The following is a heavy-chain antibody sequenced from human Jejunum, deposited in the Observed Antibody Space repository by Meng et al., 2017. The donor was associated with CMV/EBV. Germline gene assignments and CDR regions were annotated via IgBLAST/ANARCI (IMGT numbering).Heavy chain of an antibody. Sequence: LIRQSPSRGLAWLGITSYRSKCYYDYAVSVKSRITIYPDTSHNQFSLHLNSVTPADTAVYYCASQYYDFWSGSNNPLGWSFGMDVWGQGTTVTVSS. CDR2: TSYRSKCYY. J-gene: IGHJ6*02. CDR3: ASQYYDFWSGSNNPLGWSFGMDV. V-gene: IGHV6-1*01. D-gene: IGHD3-3*01.